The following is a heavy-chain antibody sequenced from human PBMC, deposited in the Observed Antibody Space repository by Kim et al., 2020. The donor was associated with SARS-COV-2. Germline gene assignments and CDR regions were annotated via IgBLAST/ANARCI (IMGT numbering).Heavy chain of an antibody. CDR3: ARSNYYESMSLSDYYNGMHL. V-gene: IGHV3-30-3*01. CDR2: ISYDGRNK. Sequence: GGSLRLSCAASGFSFDDSAMNWVRQPPGKGLEWVAVISYDGRNKDYADSVKGRFTISRDNSKRTLYLQMNSLRVEDTAVYYCARSNYYESMSLSDYYNGMHLWGQGTTFTVSS. D-gene: IGHD3-22*01. J-gene: IGHJ6*02. CDR1: GFSFDDSA.